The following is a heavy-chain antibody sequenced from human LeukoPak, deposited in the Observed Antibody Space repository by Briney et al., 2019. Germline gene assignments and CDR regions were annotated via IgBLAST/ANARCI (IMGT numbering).Heavy chain of an antibody. CDR2: IGTAGDT. CDR3: ARVAKERVGGVYYFDY. J-gene: IGHJ4*02. D-gene: IGHD1-1*01. V-gene: IGHV3-13*01. Sequence: SGGSLRRSCAASGFTFSDYDMHWVRQATGKGLEWVSAIGTAGDTYYTGSVKGRFTISRENAKNSLYLQMNSLRAGDTAVYYCARVAKERVGGVYYFDYWGQGTLVTVSS. CDR1: GFTFSDYD.